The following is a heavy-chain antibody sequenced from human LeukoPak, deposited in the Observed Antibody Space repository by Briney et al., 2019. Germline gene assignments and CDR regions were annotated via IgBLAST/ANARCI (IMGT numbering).Heavy chain of an antibody. CDR3: ARLIVAAAGTLDWFDP. J-gene: IGHJ5*02. CDR1: GGSFSGYY. V-gene: IGHV4-34*01. D-gene: IGHD6-13*01. Sequence: PSETLSLTCAVYGGSFSGYYWSWIRQPPGKGLEWIGEINHSGSTNYNPSLKSRVTISVDTSKNQFSLKLSSVTAADTAVYYCARLIVAAAGTLDWFDPWGQGTLVTVSS. CDR2: INHSGST.